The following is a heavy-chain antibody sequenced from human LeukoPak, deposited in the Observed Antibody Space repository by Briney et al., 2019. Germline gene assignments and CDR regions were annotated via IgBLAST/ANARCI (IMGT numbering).Heavy chain of an antibody. J-gene: IGHJ4*02. CDR2: IYPGDSDV. Sequence: GESLKISCKGSGYSFTSYWIAWVRQMPGKGLEWMAIIYPGDSDVRYSPSFRGQVTISADKSISTAYLQWSSLKASDTAMYYCATSGQQLAFEYWGQGTLVTVSS. V-gene: IGHV5-51*01. CDR3: ATSGQQLAFEY. CDR1: GYSFTSYW. D-gene: IGHD6-13*01.